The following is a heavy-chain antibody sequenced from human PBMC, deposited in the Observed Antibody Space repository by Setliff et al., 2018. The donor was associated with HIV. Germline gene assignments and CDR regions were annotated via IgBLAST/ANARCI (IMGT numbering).Heavy chain of an antibody. CDR3: ARDRRGTMVRGVTSPLDY. CDR2: LSRGGDNT. Sequence: GESLKISCLVSGFTVSTYSLNWARQAPGKRPEYVAALSRGGDNTKYADSVKGRFIISRDTSKNTLYLQMSSLRPDDTAVYYCARDRRGTMVRGVTSPLDYWGQGTLVTVSS. J-gene: IGHJ4*02. D-gene: IGHD3-10*01. CDR1: GFTVSTYS. V-gene: IGHV3-64D*09.